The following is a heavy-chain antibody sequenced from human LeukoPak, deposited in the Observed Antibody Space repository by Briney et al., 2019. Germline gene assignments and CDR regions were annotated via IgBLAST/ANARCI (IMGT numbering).Heavy chain of an antibody. CDR2: ISSTSSYI. V-gene: IGHV3-21*01. J-gene: IGHJ4*02. Sequence: PGGSLRLSCAASGFTFSNYNMNWVRQAPGNGLEWVSSISSTSSYIYYADSVKGRFTISRDNAKNSLYLQMNSLRVADTAVYYCARKSSSLGYYFDYWGQGTLVTVSS. D-gene: IGHD6-6*01. CDR3: ARKSSSLGYYFDY. CDR1: GFTFSNYN.